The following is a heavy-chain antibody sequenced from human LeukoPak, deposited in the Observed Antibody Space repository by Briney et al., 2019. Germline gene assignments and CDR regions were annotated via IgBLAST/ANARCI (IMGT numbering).Heavy chain of an antibody. CDR2: INQEGSEK. J-gene: IGHJ6*03. V-gene: IGHV3-7*01. CDR3: AKGSGYEHSYYYYYMDV. CDR1: GFTFSNHW. Sequence: GGSLRLSCAASGFTFSNHWMTWVRQAPGKGLEWVANINQEGSEKYYVDSVKGRFTISRDNAWNSLSLQINSVSAEDTAVYYRAKGSGYEHSYYYYYMDVLGKGTTVTISS. D-gene: IGHD5-12*01.